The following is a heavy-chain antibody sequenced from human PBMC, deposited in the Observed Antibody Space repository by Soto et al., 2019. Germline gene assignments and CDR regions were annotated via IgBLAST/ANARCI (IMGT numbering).Heavy chain of an antibody. D-gene: IGHD3-3*01. CDR3: ARGGRPKDFWSGYSPDDYYYGMDV. CDR1: GGTFSSYA. CDR2: IIPIFGTA. J-gene: IGHJ6*02. V-gene: IGHV1-69*13. Sequence: ASVKVSCKASGGTFSSYAISWVRQAPGQGLEWMGGIIPIFGTANYAQKFQGRVTITADESTSTAYMELSSLRSEDTAVYYCARGGRPKDFWSGYSPDDYYYGMDVWGQGTTVTVSS.